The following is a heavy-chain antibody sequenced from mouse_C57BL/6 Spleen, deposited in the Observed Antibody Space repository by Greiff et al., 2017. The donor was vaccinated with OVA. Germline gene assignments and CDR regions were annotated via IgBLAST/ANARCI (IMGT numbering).Heavy chain of an antibody. J-gene: IGHJ2*01. CDR2: IYPGSGDT. Sequence: QVQLQQSGAELVRPGASVKLSCKASGYTFTDYYINWVKQRPGQGLEWIARIYPGSGDTYYNEKFKGKATLTADKSSSTAYMQLSSLTSEDSSVYICARSPLYGSERGYFGYWGQGTTLTASS. CDR1: GYTFTDYY. D-gene: IGHD1-1*01. CDR3: ARSPLYGSERGYFGY. V-gene: IGHV1-76*01.